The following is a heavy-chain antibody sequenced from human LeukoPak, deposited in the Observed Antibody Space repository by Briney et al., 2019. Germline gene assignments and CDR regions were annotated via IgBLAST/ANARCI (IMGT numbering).Heavy chain of an antibody. Sequence: GRSLRLSCAASGFTFSGYAMHWVRQAPGKGLEWLAFIGYDGSNIYYADSVKGRFTISRDNSKNTLYLQVNSLRAEDTAVYYCAREGYSSGWYYFDYWGQGTLVTVSS. CDR1: GFTFSGYA. V-gene: IGHV3-30*04. CDR2: IGYDGSNI. D-gene: IGHD6-19*01. CDR3: AREGYSSGWYYFDY. J-gene: IGHJ4*02.